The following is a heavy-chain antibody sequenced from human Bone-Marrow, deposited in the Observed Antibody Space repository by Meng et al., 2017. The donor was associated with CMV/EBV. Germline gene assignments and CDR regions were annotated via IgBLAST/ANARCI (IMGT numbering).Heavy chain of an antibody. D-gene: IGHD5-12*01. Sequence: SETLSLTCTVSGGSINSYYWSWIRQPPGKELEWIGYVYHSGSTNYNPSLKSRVTISVDTSKNQISLKLSSVTAADTAVYYCARDKWLRLRYFDYWGQGTLVTVSS. CDR1: GGSINSYY. J-gene: IGHJ4*02. V-gene: IGHV4-59*01. CDR2: VYHSGST. CDR3: ARDKWLRLRYFDY.